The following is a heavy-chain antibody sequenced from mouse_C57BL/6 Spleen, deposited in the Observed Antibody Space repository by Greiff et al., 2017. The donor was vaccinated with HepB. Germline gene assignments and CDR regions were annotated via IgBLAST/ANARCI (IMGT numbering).Heavy chain of an antibody. J-gene: IGHJ4*01. V-gene: IGHV5-16*01. CDR3: ARDRGTTEPVAMDY. Sequence: EVKLVESEGGLVQPGSSMKLSCTASGFTFSDYYMAWVRQVPEKGLEWVANINYDGSSTYYLDSLKSRFIISRDNAKNILYLQMSSLKSEDTATYYCARDRGTTEPVAMDYWGQGTSVTVSS. D-gene: IGHD1-1*01. CDR1: GFTFSDYY. CDR2: INYDGSST.